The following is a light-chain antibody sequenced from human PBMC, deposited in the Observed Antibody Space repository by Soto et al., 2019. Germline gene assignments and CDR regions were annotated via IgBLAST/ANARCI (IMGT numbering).Light chain of an antibody. CDR3: CSYAGTSTFVV. CDR2: EDN. Sequence: QSALTQPASVSGSPGQSVTISCTGTSSDVGSYNLVSWYQHHPGKAPKLMIFEDNERPSGVSNRFSGSKSGNTASLTISGLQAEDEADYFCCSYAGTSTFVVFGGGTKVTVL. V-gene: IGLV2-23*02. CDR1: SSDVGSYNL. J-gene: IGLJ2*01.